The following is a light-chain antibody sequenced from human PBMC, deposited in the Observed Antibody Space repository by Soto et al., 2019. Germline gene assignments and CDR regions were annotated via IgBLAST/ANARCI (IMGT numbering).Light chain of an antibody. CDR1: QTVTNAY. J-gene: IGKJ1*01. Sequence: EVVLTQSPGTLSLSPGERATLSCRASQTVTNAYVAWYQQKPGQAPRLLLSGASSRATGIPARFSGSGSGTIFTLTISRLEPEDFAVYYWQQYGSSPLWTFGQGTKVEIK. V-gene: IGKV3-20*01. CDR2: GAS. CDR3: QQYGSSPLWT.